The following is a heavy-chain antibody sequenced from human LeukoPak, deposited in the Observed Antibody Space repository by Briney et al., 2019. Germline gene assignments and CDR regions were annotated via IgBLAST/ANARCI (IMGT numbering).Heavy chain of an antibody. CDR2: ISYSSSYI. V-gene: IGHV3-48*02. Sequence: GGSLRLSCGASGFSFSTYSMNWVRQAPGKGLEWVSYISYSSSYIYYADSVKGRFTISRDNAKNSLYLQMNSLRDEDTALYYCTRGSYNDYFFDPWGQGTLVSVSS. J-gene: IGHJ5*02. D-gene: IGHD2/OR15-2a*01. CDR1: GFSFSTYS. CDR3: TRGSYNDYFFDP.